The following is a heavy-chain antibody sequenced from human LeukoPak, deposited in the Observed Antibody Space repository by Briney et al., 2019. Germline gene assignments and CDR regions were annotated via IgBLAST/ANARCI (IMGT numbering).Heavy chain of an antibody. V-gene: IGHV3-23*01. CDR1: AFTFSSYA. CDR2: ISNSDGST. CDR3: ARDGGLVRGVIIRGDYFDY. D-gene: IGHD3-10*01. J-gene: IGHJ4*02. Sequence: GGSLRLSCAASAFTFSSYAMSWVRQAPGKGLEWVSTISNSDGSTYYADSVKGRFTISRDNSENTLYLQMNSLRAEDAAVYYCARDGGLVRGVIIRGDYFDYWGQGTLVTVSS.